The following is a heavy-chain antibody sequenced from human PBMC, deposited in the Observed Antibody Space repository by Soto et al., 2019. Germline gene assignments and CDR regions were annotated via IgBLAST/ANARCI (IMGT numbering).Heavy chain of an antibody. CDR1: GGSLSGCY. CDR2: INHSGVT. J-gene: IGHJ1*01. D-gene: IGHD2-15*01. Sequence: PEKLCVPYGVHGGSLSGCYWPWIRQPPGKGLEWVGKINHSGVTNYNPSLGSRLTISLDTSKNQVSLKMTSVTDTDTAMYYCARLLKRYCRVFSCWG. V-gene: IGHV4-34*01. CDR3: ARLLKRYCRVFSC.